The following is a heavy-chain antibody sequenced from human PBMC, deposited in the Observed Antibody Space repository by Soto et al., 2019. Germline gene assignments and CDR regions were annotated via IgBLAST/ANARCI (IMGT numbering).Heavy chain of an antibody. Sequence: QITLKESGPTLVKPTQTLTLTCTFSGFSLSTSGVGVGWIRQPPGKALEWLALIYWNDDKRYSPSLKSRLTITKDTSKNQVVLTMTNMDPVDTATYYCARGGRIRSSTPNWFDPWGQGTLVTVSS. J-gene: IGHJ5*02. V-gene: IGHV2-5*01. CDR3: ARGGRIRSSTPNWFDP. D-gene: IGHD3-16*01. CDR1: GFSLSTSGVG. CDR2: IYWNDDK.